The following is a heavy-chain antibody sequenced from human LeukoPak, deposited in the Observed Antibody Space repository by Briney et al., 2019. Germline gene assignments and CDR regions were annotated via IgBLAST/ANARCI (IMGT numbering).Heavy chain of an antibody. CDR3: ARTGVVVVVAATVSWFDP. CDR2: INHSGST. Sequence: SETLSLTCAVYGGSFSGYYWRWLRQPPGKGLEWIGEINHSGSTNYNPSLKSRVTISVDTSKNQFSLKLSSVTDADTAVYYCARTGVVVVVAATVSWFDPWGQGTLVTVSS. V-gene: IGHV4-34*01. D-gene: IGHD2-15*01. CDR1: GGSFSGYY. J-gene: IGHJ5*02.